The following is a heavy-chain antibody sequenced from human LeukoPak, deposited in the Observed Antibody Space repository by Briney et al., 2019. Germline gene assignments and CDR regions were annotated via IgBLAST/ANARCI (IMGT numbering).Heavy chain of an antibody. CDR1: GGTFSSYA. Sequence: EASVKVSCKASGGTFSSYAISWVRQAPGQGLERMGGIIPIFGTANYAQKFQGRVTITTDESTSTAYMELSSLRSEDTAVYYCARSPEITIFGVAQGAFDIWGQGTMVTVSS. V-gene: IGHV1-69*05. CDR3: ARSPEITIFGVAQGAFDI. D-gene: IGHD3-3*01. J-gene: IGHJ3*02. CDR2: IIPIFGTA.